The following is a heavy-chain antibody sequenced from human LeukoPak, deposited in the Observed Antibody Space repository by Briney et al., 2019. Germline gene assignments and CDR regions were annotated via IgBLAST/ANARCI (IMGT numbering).Heavy chain of an antibody. D-gene: IGHD1-14*01. CDR2: INPNSGGT. CDR3: ARDHGVAGNRRYYYYYYGMDV. CDR1: GYTFTGYY. V-gene: IGHV1-2*02. Sequence: GASVKVSCKASGYTFTGYYMHWVRQAPGQGLEWMGWINPNSGGTNYAQKFQGRVTMTRDTSISTAYMELSRLRSDDTAVYYCARDHGVAGNRRYYYYYYGMDVWGQGTTVTVSS. J-gene: IGHJ6*02.